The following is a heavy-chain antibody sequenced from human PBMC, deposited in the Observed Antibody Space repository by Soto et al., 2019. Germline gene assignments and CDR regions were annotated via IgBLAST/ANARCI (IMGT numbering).Heavy chain of an antibody. CDR2: ISDNGGST. V-gene: IGHV3-23*01. CDR3: AKGLVPAAKTSLNDY. D-gene: IGHD2-2*01. CDR1: GFTFSNYA. Sequence: GGSLRLSCAASGFTFSNYAMTWVRQAPGKGLEWVSTISDNGGSTFYADSVKGRFTISRDNSRKTLYLQMNSLRAEDTAVYYCAKGLVPAAKTSLNDYWGQGTLVTVSS. J-gene: IGHJ4*02.